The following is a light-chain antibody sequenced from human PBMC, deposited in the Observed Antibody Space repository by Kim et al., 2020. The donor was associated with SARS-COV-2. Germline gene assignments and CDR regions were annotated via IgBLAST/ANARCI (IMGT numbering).Light chain of an antibody. V-gene: IGLV6-57*01. CDR1: SGNIATNY. J-gene: IGLJ3*02. CDR2: ENN. Sequence: KTVTISCTRSSGNIATNYVQWYQQRPGSCPTTMIYENNQRPSGVPDRFSGSIDSSSNSASLTISGLKTEDEADYYCQSYDSNNPWVFGGGTQLTVL. CDR3: QSYDSNNPWV.